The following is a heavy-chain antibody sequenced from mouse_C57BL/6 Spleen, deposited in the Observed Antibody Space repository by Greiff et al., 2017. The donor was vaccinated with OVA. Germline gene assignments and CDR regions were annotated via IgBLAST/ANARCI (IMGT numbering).Heavy chain of an antibody. CDR3: AKLLQYAMDY. Sequence: EVTLVESGGGLVKPGGSLKLSCAASGFTFSDYGMHWVRQAPEKGLEWVAYISSGSSTIYYADTVKGGFTIARDNAKNTLCLQMTSLRSEDTAMYYCAKLLQYAMDYWGQGTSVTVSS. CDR2: ISSGSSTI. D-gene: IGHD1-1*01. CDR1: GFTFSDYG. V-gene: IGHV5-17*01. J-gene: IGHJ4*01.